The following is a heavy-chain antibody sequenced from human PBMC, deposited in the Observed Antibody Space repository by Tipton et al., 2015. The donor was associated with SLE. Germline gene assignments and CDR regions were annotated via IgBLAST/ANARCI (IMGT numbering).Heavy chain of an antibody. Sequence: QLVQSGAEVKKPGSSVRVSCKPSGGTLSDSIITWVRQAPGQGLQWMGVIIPILNVPNYAQKFQGRVTITADKSTSTVYLEMSSLTSEDAAVYYCARHLEGTDGLDIWGHGTTVTVSS. CDR2: IIPILNVP. CDR3: ARHLEGTDGLDI. V-gene: IGHV1-69*09. CDR1: GGTLSDSI. D-gene: IGHD3-10*01. J-gene: IGHJ3*02.